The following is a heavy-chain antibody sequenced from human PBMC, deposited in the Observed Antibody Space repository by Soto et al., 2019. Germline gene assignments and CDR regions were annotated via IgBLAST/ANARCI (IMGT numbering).Heavy chain of an antibody. Sequence: EVQLVESGGGLVKPGGSLRLSCAASGFTFSYYNMHWVRQAPGKGLEWVSSITSHDGSTFYADSVKGRFTISRDNAKSSLSLQMNILGAEDTAVYYCAREGGGKFCSLDSWGQGTLVTVSS. V-gene: IGHV3-21*06. CDR2: ITSHDGST. CDR3: AREGGGKFCSLDS. CDR1: GFTFSYYN. J-gene: IGHJ5*01. D-gene: IGHD1-26*01.